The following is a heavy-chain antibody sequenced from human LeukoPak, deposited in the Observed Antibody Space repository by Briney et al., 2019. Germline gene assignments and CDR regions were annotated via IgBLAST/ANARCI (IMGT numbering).Heavy chain of an antibody. Sequence: SQTLSLTCAISGDSVSSNSAAWNWIRQSPSRGLEWLGRTYYRSKWYNDYAVSVKSRITINPDTSKNQFSLQLNSVTPEDTAVYYCARQHVLLWFGERIGGFGSNYYGMDVWGKGTTVTVSS. CDR1: GDSVSSNSAA. CDR2: TYYRSKWYN. J-gene: IGHJ6*04. V-gene: IGHV6-1*01. CDR3: ARQHVLLWFGERIGGFGSNYYGMDV. D-gene: IGHD3-10*01.